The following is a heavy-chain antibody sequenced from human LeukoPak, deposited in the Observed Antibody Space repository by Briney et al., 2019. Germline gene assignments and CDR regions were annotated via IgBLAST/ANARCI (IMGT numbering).Heavy chain of an antibody. V-gene: IGHV7-4-1*02. Sequence: ASVKVSCKASGYTFTSYAMNWVRQAPGQGLEGMGWINTNTGNPTYAQGFTGRFVFSLDTSVSTAYLQISSLKAEDTAVYYCARDALSIAAALGDYMDVWGKGTTVTVSS. D-gene: IGHD6-13*01. CDR1: GYTFTSYA. CDR3: ARDALSIAAALGDYMDV. J-gene: IGHJ6*03. CDR2: INTNTGNP.